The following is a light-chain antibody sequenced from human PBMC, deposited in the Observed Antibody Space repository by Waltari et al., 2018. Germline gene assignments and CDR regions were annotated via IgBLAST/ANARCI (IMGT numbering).Light chain of an antibody. CDR3: QTWDTNTGV. V-gene: IGLV3-1*01. CDR2: QDS. CDR1: DLGNKY. J-gene: IGLJ2*01. Sequence: SYDLIQPPPVSVSPGQTAPLPCSGDDLGNKYVYWYQQKSGQSPILVIYQDSNRPSGIPERFSGSNSENTATLTIMGTQALDEGDFYCQTWDTNTGVFGGGTKLTVL.